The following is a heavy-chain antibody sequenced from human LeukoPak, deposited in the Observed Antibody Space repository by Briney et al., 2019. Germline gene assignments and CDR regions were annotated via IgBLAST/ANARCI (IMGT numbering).Heavy chain of an antibody. V-gene: IGHV3-30*18. Sequence: GRSLRLSCAASRFTFSACGMHWVRQAPGKGLEWVAAISFDGSHKYYADSVKGRFTISRDNSMNTLYLQMNSLRAEDTAVYYCAKGTAVDRQYFENWGQGTQVTVSS. CDR1: RFTFSACG. CDR3: AKGTAVDRQYFEN. J-gene: IGHJ4*02. D-gene: IGHD1-1*01. CDR2: ISFDGSHK.